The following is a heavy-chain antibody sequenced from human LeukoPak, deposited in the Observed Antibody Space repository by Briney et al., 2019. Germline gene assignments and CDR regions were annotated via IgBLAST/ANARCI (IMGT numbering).Heavy chain of an antibody. V-gene: IGHV3-74*01. CDR1: GFTFSSFW. Sequence: PGGSLRLSCAASGFTFSSFWIHWVRQGPGKGLVWVSRINSDGSSTSYADSVKGRFTISRDNAKNTAHLQMDNLRAEDTAVYYCVRDLYTWGSPPLEHWGQGTLVTVSS. CDR3: VRDLYTWGSPPLEH. J-gene: IGHJ1*01. CDR2: INSDGSST. D-gene: IGHD3-16*01.